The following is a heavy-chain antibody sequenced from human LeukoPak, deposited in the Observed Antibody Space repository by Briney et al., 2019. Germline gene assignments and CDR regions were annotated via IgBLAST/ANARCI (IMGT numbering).Heavy chain of an antibody. Sequence: SETLSLTCTVSGGSISSYYWGWIRQPAGKGLEWIGRIYTSGSTNYNPSLKSRVTISVDTSKTQFSLKLSSVTAADTAVYYCARVAGRWPYYFDYWGQGTLVTVSS. CDR2: IYTSGST. D-gene: IGHD5-24*01. CDR3: ARVAGRWPYYFDY. CDR1: GGSISSYY. J-gene: IGHJ4*02. V-gene: IGHV4-4*07.